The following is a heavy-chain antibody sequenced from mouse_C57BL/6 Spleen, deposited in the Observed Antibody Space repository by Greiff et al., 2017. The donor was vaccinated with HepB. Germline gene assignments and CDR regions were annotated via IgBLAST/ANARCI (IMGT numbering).Heavy chain of an antibody. CDR2: ISSGGSYT. CDR3: ARLGGYYSNPFDV. Sequence: EVQLQESGGDLVKPGGSLKLSCAASGFTFSSYGMSWVRQTPDKRLEWVATISSGGSYTYYPDSVKGRFTISRDNAKNTLYLQMSSLKSEDTAMYYCARLGGYYSNPFDVWGTGTTVTVSS. J-gene: IGHJ1*03. V-gene: IGHV5-6*01. D-gene: IGHD2-5*01. CDR1: GFTFSSYG.